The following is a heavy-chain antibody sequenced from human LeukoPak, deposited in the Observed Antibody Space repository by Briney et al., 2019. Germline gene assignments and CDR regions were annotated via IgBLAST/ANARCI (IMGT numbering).Heavy chain of an antibody. J-gene: IGHJ4*02. Sequence: SETLSLTCAVYGGSFSGYYWSWIRQPPEKGLEWIGEINHSGSTNYNPSLKSRVTISVDTSKNQFSLKLSSVTAADTAVYYCARADIQLWTYYSDYWGQGTLVTVSS. V-gene: IGHV4-34*01. CDR3: ARADIQLWTYYSDY. CDR2: INHSGST. D-gene: IGHD5-18*01. CDR1: GGSFSGYY.